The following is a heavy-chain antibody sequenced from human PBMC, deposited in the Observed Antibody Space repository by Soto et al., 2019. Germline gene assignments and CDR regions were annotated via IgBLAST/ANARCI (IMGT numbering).Heavy chain of an antibody. CDR3: ARACGYSYGYYYYYYGMDV. V-gene: IGHV4-34*01. CDR2: INHSGST. Sequence: QVQLQQWGAGLLKPSETLSLTCAVYGGSFSGYYWSWIRQPPGKGLEWIGEINHSGSTNYNPSLKSRVTISVDTSKNQFSLKRSSVTAADTAVYYCARACGYSYGYYYYYYGMDVWGQGTTVTVSS. D-gene: IGHD5-18*01. CDR1: GGSFSGYY. J-gene: IGHJ6*02.